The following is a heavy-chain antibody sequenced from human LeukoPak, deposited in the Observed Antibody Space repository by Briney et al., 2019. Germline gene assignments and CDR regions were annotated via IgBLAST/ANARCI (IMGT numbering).Heavy chain of an antibody. V-gene: IGHV1-18*01. J-gene: IGHJ4*02. CDR3: ARSRGRHYDSSGYRDY. CDR1: GYTFTSYG. D-gene: IGHD3-22*01. CDR2: ISAYNGNT. Sequence: GASVKVSCKASGYTFTSYGISWVRQAPGQGLEWMGWISAYNGNTNYAQKLQGRVTMTTDTSTSTAYMELRSPRSDDTAVYYCARSRGRHYDSSGYRDYWGQGTLVTVSS.